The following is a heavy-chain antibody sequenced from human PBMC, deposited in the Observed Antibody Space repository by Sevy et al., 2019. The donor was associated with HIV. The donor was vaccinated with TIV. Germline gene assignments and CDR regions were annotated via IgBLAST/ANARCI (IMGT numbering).Heavy chain of an antibody. CDR3: ARGLGYDFWSGYYTSYYYYMDV. V-gene: IGHV1-18*01. CDR2: ISAYNGNT. Sequence: ASVKVSCKASGYTFTSYGISWVRQAPGQGLEWMGWISAYNGNTNYAQKLQGRVTMTTDTSTSTAYMELGSLRSDDTAVYYCARGLGYDFWSGYYTSYYYYMDVWGKGTTVTVSS. J-gene: IGHJ6*03. CDR1: GYTFTSYG. D-gene: IGHD3-3*01.